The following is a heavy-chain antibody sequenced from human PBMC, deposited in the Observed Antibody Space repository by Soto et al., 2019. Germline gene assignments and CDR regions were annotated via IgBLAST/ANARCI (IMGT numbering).Heavy chain of an antibody. CDR2: PQTDGSRP. CDR1: GFTFNYYW. Sequence: EVQLVESGGGLVQPGGSLRLSCVASGFTFNYYWMHWVRQAPGKGLMWVSRPQTDGSRPDYADSVKGRFTISRDNAKNTLYLQMNNLRAEDTAVYYCASGGDPDYWGQGTLVTVSS. D-gene: IGHD2-21*02. CDR3: ASGGDPDY. J-gene: IGHJ4*02. V-gene: IGHV3-74*01.